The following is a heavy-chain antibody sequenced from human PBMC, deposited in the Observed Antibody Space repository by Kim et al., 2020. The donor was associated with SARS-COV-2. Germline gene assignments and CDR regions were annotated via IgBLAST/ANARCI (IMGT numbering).Heavy chain of an antibody. D-gene: IGHD3-9*01. CDR2: IYYSGST. V-gene: IGHV4-59*13. Sequence: SETLSLTCTVSGGSISSYYWSWIRQPPGKGLEWIGYIYYSGSTNYNPSLKSRVTISVDTSKNHFSLKLSSVTAADTAVYYCAGGLRYFDWHQASLGYYYGMDVWGQGTTVTVSS. J-gene: IGHJ6*02. CDR1: GGSISSYY. CDR3: AGGLRYFDWHQASLGYYYGMDV.